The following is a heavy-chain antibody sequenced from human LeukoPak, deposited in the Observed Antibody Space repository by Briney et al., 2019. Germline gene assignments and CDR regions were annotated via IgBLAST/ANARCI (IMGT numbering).Heavy chain of an antibody. Sequence: SETLSLTCTVSGGSISSYYWSWIRQPPGKGLEWIGYIYYSGSTNYNPSLKSRVTTSVDTSKNQFSLKLSSVTAADTAVYYCARESYFFDYWGQGTLVTVSS. CDR2: IYYSGST. D-gene: IGHD3-16*02. CDR3: ARESYFFDY. CDR1: GGSISSYY. V-gene: IGHV4-59*01. J-gene: IGHJ4*02.